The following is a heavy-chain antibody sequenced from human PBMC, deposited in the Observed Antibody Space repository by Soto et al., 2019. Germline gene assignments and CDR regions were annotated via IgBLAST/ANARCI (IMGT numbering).Heavy chain of an antibody. CDR3: AKVPTVTTYYGYFDY. Sequence: GGSLRLSCAASGFTFSSYAMHWVRQAPGKGLEWVAVISYDGSNKYYADSVKGRFTISRDNSKNTLYLQMNSLRAEDTAVYYCAKVPTVTTYYGYFDYWGPGTLVTVSS. D-gene: IGHD4-17*01. J-gene: IGHJ4*02. CDR2: ISYDGSNK. V-gene: IGHV3-30-3*01. CDR1: GFTFSSYA.